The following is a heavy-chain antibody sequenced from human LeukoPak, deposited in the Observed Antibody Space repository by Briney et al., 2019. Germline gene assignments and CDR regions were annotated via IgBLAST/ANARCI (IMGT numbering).Heavy chain of an antibody. V-gene: IGHV3-23*01. Sequence: GGPLRLSCAASGFTFSSYAMSWVRQAPGKGLEWVSAISGSGGSTYYADSVKGRFTISRDNSKNTLYLQMNSLRAEDTAVYYCAKGTLSGWYGGEDYWGQGTLVTVSS. CDR1: GFTFSSYA. J-gene: IGHJ4*02. CDR2: ISGSGGST. D-gene: IGHD6-19*01. CDR3: AKGTLSGWYGGEDY.